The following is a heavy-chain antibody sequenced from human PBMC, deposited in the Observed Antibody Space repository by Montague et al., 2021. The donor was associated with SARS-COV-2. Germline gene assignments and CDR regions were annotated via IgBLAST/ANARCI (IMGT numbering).Heavy chain of an antibody. J-gene: IGHJ4*02. Sequence: FLRLSCAASGFTFTNYALNWVRQAPGKGLEWVSFISSSGTITYYADSVRGRFTISRDNAKNSLSLHMNSLRDEDTAVYYCARDPRGDGDYFYDYWGQGTLVTVSS. D-gene: IGHD4-17*01. CDR3: ARDPRGDGDYFYDY. CDR1: GFTFTNYA. CDR2: ISSSGTIT. V-gene: IGHV3-48*02.